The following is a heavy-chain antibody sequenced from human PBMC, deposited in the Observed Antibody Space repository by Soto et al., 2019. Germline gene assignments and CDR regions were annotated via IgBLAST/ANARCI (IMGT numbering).Heavy chain of an antibody. CDR2: INPNSGGT. CDR1: GYTFTGYY. Sequence: ASVKVSCKASGYTFTGYYMHWVRQAPGQGLEWMGWINPNSGGTNYAQKFQGWVTMTRDTSISTAYMELSRLRSDDTAVYYCARAWYDILTGYNWFDPWGQGTLLTVSS. CDR3: ARAWYDILTGYNWFDP. V-gene: IGHV1-2*04. J-gene: IGHJ5*02. D-gene: IGHD3-9*01.